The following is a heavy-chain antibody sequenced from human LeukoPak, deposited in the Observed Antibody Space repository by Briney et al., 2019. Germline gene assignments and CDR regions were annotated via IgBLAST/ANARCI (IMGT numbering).Heavy chain of an antibody. Sequence: AAVKVSSKASAITPYAISRVRQAPGHGLEWMGWIRAYNGNTNYAQKFQGRVTMTTDTSTSTAYMELRSLRSADTAVYYCARDKEGYYGSGSYYDYWGQGTLVTVSS. CDR3: ARDKEGYYGSGSYYDY. J-gene: IGHJ4*02. CDR1: AITPYA. CDR2: IRAYNGNT. V-gene: IGHV1-18*04. D-gene: IGHD3-10*01.